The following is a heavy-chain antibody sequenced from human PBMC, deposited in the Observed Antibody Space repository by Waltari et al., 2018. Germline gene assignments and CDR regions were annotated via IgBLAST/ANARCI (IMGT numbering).Heavy chain of an antibody. CDR1: GFTFGNYW. CDR2: IKQDGSEM. V-gene: IGHV3-7*01. CDR3: AREATATSLDH. Sequence: EVRLEESGGTSVQPGGSLRLSCATSGFTFGNYWMSWVRQAPGKGLEWVRNIKQDGSEMHSVDSVKGRLFISRDNSKNALFLEMNSLRGEDSGVYYCAREATATSLDHWGQGTLVRVSS. D-gene: IGHD4-17*01. J-gene: IGHJ4*02.